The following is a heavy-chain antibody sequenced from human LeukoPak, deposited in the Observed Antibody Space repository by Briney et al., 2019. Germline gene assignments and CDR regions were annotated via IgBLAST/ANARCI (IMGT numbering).Heavy chain of an antibody. J-gene: IGHJ4*02. CDR1: GFTFDDYA. V-gene: IGHV3-9*01. CDR3: AKDTSSGWYGVLNFDY. D-gene: IGHD6-19*01. CDR2: ISWNSGSI. Sequence: TGGSLRLSCAASGFTFDDYAMHWVRQAPGKGLEWVSGISWNSGSIGYADSVKGRFTISRDNAKNSLYLQMNSLRAEDTALYYCAKDTSSGWYGVLNFDYWGQGTLVTVSS.